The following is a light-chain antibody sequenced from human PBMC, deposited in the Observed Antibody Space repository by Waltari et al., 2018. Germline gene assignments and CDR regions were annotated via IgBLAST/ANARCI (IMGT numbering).Light chain of an antibody. CDR3: ATWEDSLNGWV. V-gene: IGLV1-44*01. J-gene: IGLJ3*02. Sequence: QSVVIQSPSASGTPGQRVTISCSGSSSNIGGNDVYWYQQFPGTAPKLLIYTNMHRPSGVPARFSGSKSGTSASLVISGLQSEDEADYYCATWEDSLNGWVFGGGTKLTVL. CDR2: TNM. CDR1: SSNIGGND.